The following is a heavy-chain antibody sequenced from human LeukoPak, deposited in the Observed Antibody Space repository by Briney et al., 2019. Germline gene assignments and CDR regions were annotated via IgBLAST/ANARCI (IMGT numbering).Heavy chain of an antibody. J-gene: IGHJ4*02. CDR3: ARDEPSPDSTDLDF. CDR2: IYSGGST. V-gene: IGHV3-66*01. D-gene: IGHD2/OR15-2a*01. CDR1: GFTFSSYG. Sequence: PGGSLRLSCVASGFTFSSYGMHWVRQAPGKGLEWVSVIYSGGSTYYTDSVKGRFTISRDNSKNTLYLQMNRLRAEDTAVYYCARDEPSPDSTDLDFWGQGTLVTVSS.